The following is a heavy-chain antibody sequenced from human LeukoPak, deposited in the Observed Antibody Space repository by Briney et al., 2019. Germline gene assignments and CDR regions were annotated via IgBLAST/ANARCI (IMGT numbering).Heavy chain of an antibody. CDR2: IYYSGST. V-gene: IGHV4-30-4*01. Sequence: SETLSLTCTVSGGSISSGDYYWSWIRQPPGKGLEWIGYIYYSGSTYYNPSLKSRVTISVDTSKNQFSPKLSSVTAADTAVYYCARVPLGYYGMDVWGQGTTVTVSS. CDR1: GGSISSGDYY. CDR3: ARVPLGYYGMDV. J-gene: IGHJ6*02.